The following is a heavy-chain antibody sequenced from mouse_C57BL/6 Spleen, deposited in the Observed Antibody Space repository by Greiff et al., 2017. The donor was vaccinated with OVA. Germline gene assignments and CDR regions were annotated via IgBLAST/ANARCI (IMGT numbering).Heavy chain of an antibody. CDR3: AREGAVRYYGSSLAWFAY. V-gene: IGHV1-55*01. Sequence: QVQMQQPGAELVKPGASVKMSCKASGYTFTSYWITWVKQRPGQGLEWIGDIYPGSGSTNYNEKFKSKATLTVDTSSSTAYMQLSSLTSEDSAVYYCAREGAVRYYGSSLAWFAYWGQGTLVTVSA. CDR1: GYTFTSYW. J-gene: IGHJ3*01. CDR2: IYPGSGST. D-gene: IGHD1-1*01.